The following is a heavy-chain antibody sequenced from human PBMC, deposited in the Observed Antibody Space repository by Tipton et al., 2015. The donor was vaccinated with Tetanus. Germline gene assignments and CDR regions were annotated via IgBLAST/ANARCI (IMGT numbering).Heavy chain of an antibody. Sequence: LRLSCAASGFTSESHYMHWVRQTPGKGLDWIGYISYTGTTHYNPSLKSRVTISLDRSKNQFSLKLTSVTAADTAVYYCATVGLVTASVKYWGQGALVTVSS. CDR2: ISYTGTT. CDR1: GFTSESHY. J-gene: IGHJ4*01. CDR3: ATVGLVTASVKY. D-gene: IGHD2-21*02. V-gene: IGHV4-59*11.